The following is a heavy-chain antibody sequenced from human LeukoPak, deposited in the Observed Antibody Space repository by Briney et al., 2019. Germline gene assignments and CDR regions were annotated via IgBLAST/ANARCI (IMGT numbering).Heavy chain of an antibody. J-gene: IGHJ5*02. D-gene: IGHD3-22*01. Sequence: GGSLRLSCADSDFTFSTYAMNWVRQAPGKGLEWVSYISPKSSSKYYADSVKGRFTISRDNAKNSLYLQMNSLRAEDTAVYYCARGIGGYDTSGTPKDWFDPWGQGTLVTVSS. V-gene: IGHV3-48*04. CDR1: DFTFSTYA. CDR3: ARGIGGYDTSGTPKDWFDP. CDR2: ISPKSSSK.